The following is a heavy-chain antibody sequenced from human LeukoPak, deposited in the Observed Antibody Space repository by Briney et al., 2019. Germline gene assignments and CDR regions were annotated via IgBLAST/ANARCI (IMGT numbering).Heavy chain of an antibody. V-gene: IGHV3-23*01. J-gene: IGHJ4*02. CDR1: GFTFSRHA. Sequence: GGSLRLSCGASGFTFSRHAMSWVRQAPGKGLEWVSTTGLNSVNTLCAESVQGRFSISRDNSKNTLDLQMDNLRVDDTAVHYCAKGDDIGKHPTRAYYFDTWGQGTLVTVSS. CDR3: AKGDDIGKHPTRAYYFDT. D-gene: IGHD5-24*01. CDR2: TGLNSVNT.